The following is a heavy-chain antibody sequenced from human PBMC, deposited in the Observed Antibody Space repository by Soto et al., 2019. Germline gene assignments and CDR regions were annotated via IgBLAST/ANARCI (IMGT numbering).Heavy chain of an antibody. CDR1: GFTFSDYY. CDR3: VRDGGVVIPAALGGGYGMDV. CDR2: ISGSGTYT. J-gene: IGHJ6*02. V-gene: IGHV3-11*06. D-gene: IGHD2-2*01. Sequence: GGSLRLSCAVSGFTFSDYYMSWIRQAPGKGLEWVAYISGSGTYTNYADSVKGRFTISRDNAKNSLYLQMNSLRDEDTAVYYCVRDGGVVIPAALGGGYGMDVWGQGTTVTVSS.